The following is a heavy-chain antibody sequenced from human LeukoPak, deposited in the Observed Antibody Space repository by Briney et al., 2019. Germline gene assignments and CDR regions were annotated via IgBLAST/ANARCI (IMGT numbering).Heavy chain of an antibody. CDR2: ISSSSSYI. D-gene: IGHD4-17*01. CDR1: GFTFSSYS. Sequence: QPGGSLRLSCAASGFTFSSYSMNWVRQAPGKGLEWVSSISSSSSYIYYADSLKGRFTISRDNATNSLYLQMNSLRVEDTAVYYCAGATTVNLGDAFDIWGQGTMVTVSS. CDR3: AGATTVNLGDAFDI. J-gene: IGHJ3*02. V-gene: IGHV3-21*01.